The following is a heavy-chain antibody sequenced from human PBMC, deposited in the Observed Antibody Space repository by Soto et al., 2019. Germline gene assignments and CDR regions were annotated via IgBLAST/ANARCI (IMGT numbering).Heavy chain of an antibody. V-gene: IGHV5-51*01. CDR2: IYPGDSDT. J-gene: IGHJ4*02. CDR3: PTLSLAIVLLPAPTPYFDD. Sequence: GESLKSSCKGSGYSVTSYWIGWVRQMPGKGLEWMGIIYPGDSDTRYSPSFQGQVTISADKSISTAYLQWSSLKASDTAMYYCPTLSLAIVLLPAPTPYFDDWAQGTLVTVSS. CDR1: GYSVTSYW. D-gene: IGHD2-2*02.